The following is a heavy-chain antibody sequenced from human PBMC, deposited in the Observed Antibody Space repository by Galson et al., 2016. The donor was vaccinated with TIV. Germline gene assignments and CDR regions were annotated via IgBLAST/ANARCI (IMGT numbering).Heavy chain of an antibody. V-gene: IGHV2-70*11. CDR3: ARSYGCACWALDY. Sequence: PALVKPTQTLTLTCTFSGFSLSTPGVCVSWIRQPPGKALEWVARIDWDDDKYYNTSLRTRLTISKDTSKNQVALTMTNLGPADTGTYFCARSYGCACWALDYWGQGTLVTVSS. CDR2: IDWDDDK. CDR1: GFSLSTPGVC. D-gene: IGHD3-10*01. J-gene: IGHJ4*02.